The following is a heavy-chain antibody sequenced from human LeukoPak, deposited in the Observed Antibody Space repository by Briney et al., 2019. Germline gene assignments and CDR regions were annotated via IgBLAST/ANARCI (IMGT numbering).Heavy chain of an antibody. Sequence: SETLSLTCNVSGYSISSGYYWAWIRQSPGKGLEWIGSIYHSGSTYYNPSLKSRVTISVDKSKDQFSLKLSSVTAADTAVYYCARDLARFYYDIGPDWGQGTLVTVSS. D-gene: IGHD3-22*01. CDR3: ARDLARFYYDIGPD. J-gene: IGHJ4*02. CDR2: IYHSGST. CDR1: GYSISSGYY. V-gene: IGHV4-38-2*02.